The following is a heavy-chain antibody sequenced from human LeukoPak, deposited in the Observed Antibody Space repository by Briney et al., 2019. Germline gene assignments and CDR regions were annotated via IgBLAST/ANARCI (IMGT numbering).Heavy chain of an antibody. V-gene: IGHV4-4*07. Sequence: PSETLSLTCTVSGGSISSYYWSWIRQPAGKGLEWIGRIYTSGSTNYNPSLKSRVTISVDTSKNQFSLKLNSVTAADTAVYYCAIKPPSGWFGTGWLDPWGQGTLVTVSS. CDR2: IYTSGST. CDR1: GGSISSYY. CDR3: AIKPPSGWFGTGWLDP. J-gene: IGHJ5*02. D-gene: IGHD3-10*01.